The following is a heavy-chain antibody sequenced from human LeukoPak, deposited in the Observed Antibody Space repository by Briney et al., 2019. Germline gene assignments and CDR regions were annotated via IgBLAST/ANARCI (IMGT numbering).Heavy chain of an antibody. J-gene: IGHJ4*02. D-gene: IGHD3-3*01. CDR1: GYTFTSYD. V-gene: IGHV1-8*01. CDR3: ARGFNDFWSGSLRTFDY. CDR2: MNPNSDNT. Sequence: PLASVKVSCKASGYTFTSYDINWVRQAPGQGLEWMGWMNPNSDNTGYAQKFQGRVTMTRNTSISTAYMELSSLRSEDTAVYYCARGFNDFWSGSLRTFDYWGQGTLVTVSS.